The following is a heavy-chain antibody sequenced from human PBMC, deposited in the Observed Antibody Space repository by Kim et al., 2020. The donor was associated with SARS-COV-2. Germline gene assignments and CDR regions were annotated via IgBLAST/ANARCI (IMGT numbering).Heavy chain of an antibody. D-gene: IGHD6-13*01. J-gene: IGHJ4*02. Sequence: NHNPSLKSRVTLSVDTSKNQFSLKLSSVTAADTAVYYCARSRYSSSHLGYWGQGTLVTVSS. CDR3: ARSRYSSSHLGY. V-gene: IGHV4-34*01.